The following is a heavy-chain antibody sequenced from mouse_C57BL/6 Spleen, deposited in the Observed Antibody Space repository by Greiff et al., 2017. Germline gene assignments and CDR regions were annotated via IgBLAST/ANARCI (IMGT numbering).Heavy chain of an antibody. CDR3: ARDYGSSYLFDY. CDR2: IYPGDGDT. D-gene: IGHD1-1*01. V-gene: IGHV1-80*01. Sequence: QVQLQQSGPELVKPGASVKISCKASGYAFSSYWMNWVKQRPGKGLEWIGQIYPGDGDTNYNGKFKGKATLTADKSSSTAYMQLSSLTSEDSAVYFCARDYGSSYLFDYWGQGTTLTVSS. CDR1: GYAFSSYW. J-gene: IGHJ2*01.